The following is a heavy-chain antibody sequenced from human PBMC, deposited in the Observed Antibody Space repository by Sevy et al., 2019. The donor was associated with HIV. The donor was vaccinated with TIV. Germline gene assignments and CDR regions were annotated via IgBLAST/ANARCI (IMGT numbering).Heavy chain of an antibody. V-gene: IGHV3-23*01. J-gene: IGHJ4*02. CDR2: ISGSADRI. CDR3: AKESDYYKTPYVDY. D-gene: IGHD3-22*01. Sequence: GGSLRLSCTASGFPFRAYAMSWVRQAPGKGLEWVSAISGSADRIYYADSVKGRFTISRDNSKNTLYLQMNSLRAEDTAVYYCAKESDYYKTPYVDYWGQGSLVTVSS. CDR1: GFPFRAYA.